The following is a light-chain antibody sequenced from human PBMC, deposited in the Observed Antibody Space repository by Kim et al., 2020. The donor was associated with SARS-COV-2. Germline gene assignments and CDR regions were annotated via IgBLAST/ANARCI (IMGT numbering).Light chain of an antibody. CDR2: QDT. V-gene: IGLV3-1*01. Sequence: VSPGQTASITCSGDRLGNKYVCWYQQKPGRSPVVVIYQDTQRPSGIPERFSGSNSGNTATLTISGTQAMDEADYYCRAWDSTTTVFGGGTQLTVL. CDR3: RAWDSTTTV. CDR1: RLGNKY. J-gene: IGLJ2*01.